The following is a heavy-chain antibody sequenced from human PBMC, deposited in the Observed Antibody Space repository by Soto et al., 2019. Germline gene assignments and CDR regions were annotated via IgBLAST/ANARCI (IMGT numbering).Heavy chain of an antibody. Sequence: SETLSLTCLVSGVSVSSYTWRWVRQPANKGLEWIGRVFSSVSATYSPSLKSRVRISMDTPENRISLKLDSVTAADAGVYYCTRDGMTTGDTWGPGTLVTVSS. CDR2: VFSSVSA. J-gene: IGHJ4*02. V-gene: IGHV4-4*07. CDR1: GVSVSSYT. D-gene: IGHD2-21*02. CDR3: TRDGMTTGDT.